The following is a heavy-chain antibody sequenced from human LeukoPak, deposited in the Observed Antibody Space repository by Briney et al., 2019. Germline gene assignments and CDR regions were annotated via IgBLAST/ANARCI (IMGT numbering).Heavy chain of an antibody. Sequence: ASVKVSCKASGYTFTSYGISWVRQAPGQGLEWMGWISAYNGNTNYAQKLQGRVTMTTDTSTSTAYMELRSLRSDDTAVYYCARWFCSSTSCYDWYFDPWGRGTLVTVSS. J-gene: IGHJ2*01. V-gene: IGHV1-18*04. D-gene: IGHD2-2*01. CDR2: ISAYNGNT. CDR1: GYTFTSYG. CDR3: ARWFCSSTSCYDWYFDP.